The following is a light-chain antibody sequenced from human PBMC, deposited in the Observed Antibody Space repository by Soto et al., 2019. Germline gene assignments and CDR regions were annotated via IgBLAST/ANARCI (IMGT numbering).Light chain of an antibody. Sequence: DIVMTQSPLSLSVTPGEAASISCRCSQSLLHRNGNSYLDWYLQRPGQSPQLLISLASNRASGVPDRFSGSGSGTDLTLHISRVEAEDVGVYYCMQALQSSFTFGPGTKVDL. V-gene: IGKV2-28*01. CDR1: QSLLHRNGNSY. CDR2: LAS. CDR3: MQALQSSFT. J-gene: IGKJ3*01.